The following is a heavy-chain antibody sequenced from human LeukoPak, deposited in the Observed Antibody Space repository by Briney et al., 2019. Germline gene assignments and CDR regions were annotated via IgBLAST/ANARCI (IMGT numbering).Heavy chain of an antibody. J-gene: IGHJ6*02. V-gene: IGHV3-9*01. Sequence: PGRSLSLSGPASGFPFVDYAMHWVGSPPGRGLDGVSGISWNSGSIGYADFVKGRFTISRDNAKNSLYLQMNSLRAEDTALYYCAKDPNTFLGGMDVWGQGTTVTVSS. D-gene: IGHD3-16*01. CDR3: AKDPNTFLGGMDV. CDR2: ISWNSGSI. CDR1: GFPFVDYA.